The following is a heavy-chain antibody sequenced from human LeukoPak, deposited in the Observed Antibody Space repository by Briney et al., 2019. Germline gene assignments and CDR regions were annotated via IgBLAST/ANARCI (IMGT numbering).Heavy chain of an antibody. CDR2: INPNSGGT. J-gene: IGHJ4*02. D-gene: IGHD3-10*01. V-gene: IGHV1-2*02. CDR1: GYTFTGYY. Sequence: ASVKVCCKASGYTFTGYYMHWVRQAPGPGLEWMGWINPNSGGTNYAQKFQGRVTMTRDTSISTAYMELSRLRSDDTAVYYCARSYYYGSGSYHFDYWGQGTLVTVSS. CDR3: ARSYYYGSGSYHFDY.